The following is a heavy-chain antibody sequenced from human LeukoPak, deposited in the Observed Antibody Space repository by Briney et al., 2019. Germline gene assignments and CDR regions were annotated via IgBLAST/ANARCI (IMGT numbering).Heavy chain of an antibody. CDR3: ARERDPSSGWRTFPGY. Sequence: GGSLRLSCAASGFTFSSYSMNWVRQAPGKGLEWVSSISSSSSYIYYADSVRGRFTISRDNAKNSLYLQMNSLRAEDTAVYYCARERDPSSGWRTFPGYWGQGTLVTVSS. CDR1: GFTFSSYS. CDR2: ISSSSSYI. D-gene: IGHD6-19*01. J-gene: IGHJ4*02. V-gene: IGHV3-21*01.